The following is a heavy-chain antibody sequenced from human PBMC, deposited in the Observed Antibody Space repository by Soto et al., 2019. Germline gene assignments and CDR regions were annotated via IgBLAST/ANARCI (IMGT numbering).Heavy chain of an antibody. Sequence: SETLSLTCTVSGGSISSSSYYWGWIRQPPGKGLEWIGSIYYSGSTYYNPSLKSRVTISVDTSKNQFSLKLSSVTAADTAVNYCARRYYDSSGYYFDYWGQGTLVTVSS. D-gene: IGHD3-22*01. V-gene: IGHV4-39*01. CDR1: GGSISSSSYY. CDR3: ARRYYDSSGYYFDY. CDR2: IYYSGST. J-gene: IGHJ4*02.